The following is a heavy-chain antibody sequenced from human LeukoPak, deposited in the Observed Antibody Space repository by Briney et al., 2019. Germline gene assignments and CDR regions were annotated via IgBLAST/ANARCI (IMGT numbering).Heavy chain of an antibody. CDR1: GGSISSYY. D-gene: IGHD4-17*01. CDR2: IYYSGST. V-gene: IGHV4-59*01. CDR3: ARDLYGAFDY. J-gene: IGHJ4*02. Sequence: KASETLPLTCTVSGGSISSYYWSWIRQPPGKGLEWIGYIYYSGSTNYNPSLKSRVTISVDTSKNQFSLKLSSVTAADTAVYYCARDLYGAFDYWGQGTLVTVSS.